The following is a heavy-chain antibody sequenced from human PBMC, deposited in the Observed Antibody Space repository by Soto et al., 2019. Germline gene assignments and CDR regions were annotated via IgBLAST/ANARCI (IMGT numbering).Heavy chain of an antibody. Sequence: PSETLSLTCTVSGGSISSGGYYWSWIRQHPGKGLEWIGYIYYSGSTYYNPSLKSRVTISVDTSKNQFSLKLSSVTAADTAVYYCARGGVIIGFDYWGQGTLVTVSS. CDR1: GGSISSGGYY. CDR2: IYYSGST. V-gene: IGHV4-31*03. CDR3: ARGGVIIGFDY. J-gene: IGHJ4*02. D-gene: IGHD3-3*01.